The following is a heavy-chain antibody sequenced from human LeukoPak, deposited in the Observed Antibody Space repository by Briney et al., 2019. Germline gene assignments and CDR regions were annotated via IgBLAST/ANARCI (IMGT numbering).Heavy chain of an antibody. D-gene: IGHD3-22*01. Sequence: PGGSLRLSCAASGFTFSSYAMSWVRQAPGKGLEWVSAISGSGGSTYYADSVKGRFTISRDNSKNTLYLQMNSLRAEDTAVYYCARTSIDYYYDSSGYYLDYWGQGTLVTISS. CDR1: GFTFSSYA. J-gene: IGHJ4*02. CDR3: ARTSIDYYYDSSGYYLDY. V-gene: IGHV3-23*01. CDR2: ISGSGGST.